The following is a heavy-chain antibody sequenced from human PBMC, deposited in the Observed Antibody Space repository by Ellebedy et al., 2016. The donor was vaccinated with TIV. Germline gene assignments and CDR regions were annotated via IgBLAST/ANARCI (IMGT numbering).Heavy chain of an antibody. CDR2: IIPILGIA. Sequence: AASVKVSCKASGGTFSSYAINWVRQAPGQGLEWMGGIIPILGIANYAQNFQGRATITADKSTSTAYMELSSLRYEDTDVFYCARGQGHDSSGYYYSYYFHYWGQGTLVTVSS. V-gene: IGHV1-69*10. J-gene: IGHJ4*02. D-gene: IGHD3-22*01. CDR1: GGTFSSYA. CDR3: ARGQGHDSSGYYYSYYFHY.